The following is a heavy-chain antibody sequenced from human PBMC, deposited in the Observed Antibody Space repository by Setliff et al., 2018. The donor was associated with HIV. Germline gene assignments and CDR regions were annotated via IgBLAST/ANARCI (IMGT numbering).Heavy chain of an antibody. CDR2: FYYSGTT. J-gene: IGHJ3*02. D-gene: IGHD3-3*01. CDR3: ARGYWEWGDPIGDAFDI. Sequence: SETLSLTCTVSGVSFGSSNYYRGWIRRPPGKGLEWIGSFYYSGTTFYNPSLKSRVTISVDTSKNSLYLQMNSLRVEDTAVYYCARGYWEWGDPIGDAFDIWGQGTVVTVSS. CDR1: GVSFGSSNYY. V-gene: IGHV4-39*02.